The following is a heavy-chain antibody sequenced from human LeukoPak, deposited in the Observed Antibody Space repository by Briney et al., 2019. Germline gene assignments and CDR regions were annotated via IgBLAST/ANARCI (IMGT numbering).Heavy chain of an antibody. V-gene: IGHV1-24*01. CDR2: FDPEDGET. Sequence: ASVKVSCKVSGYTLTELSMHWVRQAPGKGLEWMGGFDPEDGETIYARKFQGRVTMTEDTSTDTAYMELSSLRSDDTAVYYCARDRKWELLCWDWGQGTLVTVSS. D-gene: IGHD1-26*01. CDR3: ARDRKWELLCWD. J-gene: IGHJ4*02. CDR1: GYTLTELS.